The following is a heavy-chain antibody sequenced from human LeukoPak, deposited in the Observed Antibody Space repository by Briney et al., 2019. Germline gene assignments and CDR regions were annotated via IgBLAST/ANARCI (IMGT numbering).Heavy chain of an antibody. CDR1: GGTFSNYA. D-gene: IGHD3-22*01. V-gene: IGHV1-69*13. J-gene: IGHJ4*02. Sequence: ASVKVSCKASGGTFSNYAISWVRQAPGQGLEWMGGIIPMFGTADYAQKFQGRVTITADESTSTAYMELSSLRAADTAVYYCARDLIGSASSYSSGAWDYWGQGTLVTVSS. CDR2: IIPMFGTA. CDR3: ARDLIGSASSYSSGAWDY.